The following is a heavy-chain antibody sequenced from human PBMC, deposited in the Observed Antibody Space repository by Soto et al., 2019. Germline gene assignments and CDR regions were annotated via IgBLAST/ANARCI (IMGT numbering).Heavy chain of an antibody. Sequence: ASVKVSCKASGYTFTSYDINWVRQATGQGLEWMGWMNPNSGSTGYAQKFQGRVTMTRNTSISTAYMELSSLRSEDTAVYYCATGGNDYSNYDGDGYIDYYYGMDVWGQGTTVTVSS. D-gene: IGHD4-4*01. CDR2: MNPNSGST. CDR3: ATGGNDYSNYDGDGYIDYYYGMDV. J-gene: IGHJ6*02. V-gene: IGHV1-8*01. CDR1: GYTFTSYD.